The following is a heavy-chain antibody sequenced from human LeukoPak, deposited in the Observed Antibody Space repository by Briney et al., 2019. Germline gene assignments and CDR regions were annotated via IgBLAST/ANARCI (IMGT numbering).Heavy chain of an antibody. CDR3: ARDVPVGYGIDY. J-gene: IGHJ4*02. Sequence: SETLSLTCTVSGGSITSSSYYWGWIRQPPGKGLEWIGSIYYSGSTYYNPSLKSRVTISVDTSKNQFSLKLTSVTAADTAVYYCARDVPVGYGIDYWGQGTLVTVSS. D-gene: IGHD5-18*01. V-gene: IGHV4-39*07. CDR1: GGSITSSSYY. CDR2: IYYSGST.